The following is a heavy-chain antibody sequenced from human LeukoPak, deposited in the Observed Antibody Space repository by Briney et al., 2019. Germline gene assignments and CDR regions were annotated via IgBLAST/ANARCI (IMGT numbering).Heavy chain of an antibody. V-gene: IGHV3-11*01. CDR1: GFTFSDYY. D-gene: IGHD6-13*01. CDR3: AKARPGIAAAGTQA. Sequence: GGSLRLSCAASGFTFSDYYMSWIRQAPGKGLEWVSYISSSGSTTYYADSVKGRFTISRDNSKNTLYLQMNSLRAEDTAVYYCAKARPGIAAAGTQAWGQGTLVTVSS. J-gene: IGHJ5*02. CDR2: ISSSGSTT.